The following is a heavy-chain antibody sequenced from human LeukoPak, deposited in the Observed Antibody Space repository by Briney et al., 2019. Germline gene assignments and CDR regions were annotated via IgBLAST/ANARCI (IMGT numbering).Heavy chain of an antibody. V-gene: IGHV4-61*01. CDR3: ARAPSRGYFDY. CDR2: IYYSGST. Sequence: SETLSLTCTVSGGSVSSGSYYWSWIWQPPGKGLEWIGYIYYSGSTNYNPSLKSRVTISVDTSKNQFSLKLSSVTAADTAVYYCARAPSRGYFDYWGQGTLVTVSS. J-gene: IGHJ4*02. CDR1: GGSVSSGSYY.